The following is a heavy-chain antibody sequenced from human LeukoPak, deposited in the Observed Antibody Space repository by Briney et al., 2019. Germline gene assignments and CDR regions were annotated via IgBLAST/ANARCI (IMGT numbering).Heavy chain of an antibody. CDR1: GFSFSSYW. CDR2: INTDGSST. V-gene: IGHV3-74*01. CDR3: ARGKSYGMDV. Sequence: GGSLRLSCAASGFSFSSYWMHWVRQGPGQGLVWVSRINTDGSSTSYADSVKGRFTISRDNAKNTIYLQMNSLRAEDTAVYYCARGKSYGMDVWGQGTTVTVSS. J-gene: IGHJ6*02.